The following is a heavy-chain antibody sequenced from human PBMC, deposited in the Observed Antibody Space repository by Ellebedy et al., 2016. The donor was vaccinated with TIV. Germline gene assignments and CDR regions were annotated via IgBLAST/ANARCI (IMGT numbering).Heavy chain of an antibody. V-gene: IGHV3-11*06. CDR1: GVTXSDYY. CDR3: ARGQLRLGELGLAPFXY. D-gene: IGHD3-16*01. J-gene: IGHJ4*02. Sequence: PGGSLRLSCAASGVTXSDYYXRWIPXPPGKVLEWVSYIRSSSSYTNYADSVKGRFTISRDNAKNSLYLQMNSLRAEDTAVYYCARGQLRLGELGLAPFXYWGQGTLVTVSS. CDR2: IRSSSSYT.